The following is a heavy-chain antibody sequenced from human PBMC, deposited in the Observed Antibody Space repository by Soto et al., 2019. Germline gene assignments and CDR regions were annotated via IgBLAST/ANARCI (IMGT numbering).Heavy chain of an antibody. V-gene: IGHV3-23*01. D-gene: IGHD1-1*01. CDR2: ISGSGGST. J-gene: IGHJ4*02. Sequence: EVPLLESGGGLVQPGGSLRLSCAASGFTFSSYAMNWVRQAPGKGLEWVSVISGSGGSTYYADSVKGRFTISRDNSKNTLYLQMNSLRAEDTAVYYCATRATGTYFDYWGQGTLVTVSS. CDR3: ATRATGTYFDY. CDR1: GFTFSSYA.